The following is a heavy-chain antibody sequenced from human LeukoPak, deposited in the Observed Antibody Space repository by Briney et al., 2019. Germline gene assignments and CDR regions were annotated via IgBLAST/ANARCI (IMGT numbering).Heavy chain of an antibody. Sequence: GASVKVSCKVSGYTLTELSMHWVRRAPGKGLEWMGGFDPEDGETIYAQKFQGRVTMTEDTSTDTAYMELSSLRSEDTAVYYCATSSGSNLCFDYWGQGTLITVSS. V-gene: IGHV1-24*01. CDR1: GYTLTELS. J-gene: IGHJ4*02. CDR2: FDPEDGET. D-gene: IGHD3-10*01. CDR3: ATSSGSNLCFDY.